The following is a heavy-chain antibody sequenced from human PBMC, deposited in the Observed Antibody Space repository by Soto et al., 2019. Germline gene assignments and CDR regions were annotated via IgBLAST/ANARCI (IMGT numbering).Heavy chain of an antibody. V-gene: IGHV1-2*02. CDR2: INPKSGAT. D-gene: IGHD3-22*01. J-gene: IGHJ5*02. Sequence: GASVKVSCKASGYTFSGYYMHWVRQAPGQGLEWMGWINPKSGATDSAQKFQGRVTMTWDTSITSAYMELSSLTSDDTAVYFCARKMSDNYYDSSGYYYEWFDPWGQGTLVTVSS. CDR1: GYTFSGYY. CDR3: ARKMSDNYYDSSGYYYEWFDP.